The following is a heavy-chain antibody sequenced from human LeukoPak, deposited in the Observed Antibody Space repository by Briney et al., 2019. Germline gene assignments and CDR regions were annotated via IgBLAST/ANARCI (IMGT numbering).Heavy chain of an antibody. CDR1: GFTFSSYA. CDR3: ARVPIRDYYYYGMDV. J-gene: IGHJ6*02. CDR2: ISYDGSNK. Sequence: GGSLRLSCAASGFTFSSYATHWVRQAPGKGLEWVAVISYDGSNKYYADSVKGRFTISRDNSKNTLYLQMNSLRAEDTAVYYCARVPIRDYYYYGMDVWGQGTTVTVSS. V-gene: IGHV3-30-3*01.